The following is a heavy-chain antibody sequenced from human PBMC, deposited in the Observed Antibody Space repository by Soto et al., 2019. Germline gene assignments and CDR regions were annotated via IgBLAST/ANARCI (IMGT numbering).Heavy chain of an antibody. CDR3: ARAYCSSISCPNHNWFDP. CDR1: GFSFSSYG. J-gene: IGHJ5*02. Sequence: PGGSLRLSCAGSGFSFSSYGMHWVRQAPGKGLEWVAVIWYDGSNRFYADSVKGRFTIFRDNSKDTLFLQMDSLRAEDTAVYYCARAYCSSISCPNHNWFDPWGQGTLVTVSS. D-gene: IGHD2-2*01. V-gene: IGHV3-33*01. CDR2: IWYDGSNR.